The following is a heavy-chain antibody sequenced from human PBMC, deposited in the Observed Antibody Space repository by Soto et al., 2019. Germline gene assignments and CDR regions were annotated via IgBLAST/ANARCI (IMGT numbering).Heavy chain of an antibody. CDR1: GFTFSSYA. D-gene: IGHD3-22*01. CDR3: AKFYSHDSSGYPRWDYYYGMDV. Sequence: GGSLRLSCAASGFTFSSYAMSWVRQAPGKGLEWVSAISGSGGSTYYADSVKGRFTISRDNSKNTLYLQMNSLRAEDTAVYYCAKFYSHDSSGYPRWDYYYGMDVWGQGTTATVSS. J-gene: IGHJ6*02. V-gene: IGHV3-23*01. CDR2: ISGSGGST.